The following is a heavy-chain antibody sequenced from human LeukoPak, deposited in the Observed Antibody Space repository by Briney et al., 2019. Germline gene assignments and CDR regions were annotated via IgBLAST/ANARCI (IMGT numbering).Heavy chain of an antibody. D-gene: IGHD2/OR15-2a*01. Sequence: GGSLRLSCAASGFTFSSYSMNWVRRAPGKGPEWVSLISADGIRTTYADSVKGRFIISRDNAKNTLYLQMSSLRAEDTAVYYCTRGISYTMNIWGQGTTVTVSS. CDR2: ISADGIRT. CDR1: GFTFSSYS. J-gene: IGHJ6*02. CDR3: TRGISYTMNI. V-gene: IGHV3-74*01.